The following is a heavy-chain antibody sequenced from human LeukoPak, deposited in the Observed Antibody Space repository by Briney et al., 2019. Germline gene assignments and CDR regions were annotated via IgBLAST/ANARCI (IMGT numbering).Heavy chain of an antibody. CDR1: GFTFDDYG. Sequence: PGGSLRLSCAASGFTFDDYGMSWVRQAPGKGLECVSGINWNGGSTGYADSVKGRLTISRDNAKNSLYLQMNSLRAEDTALYHCARGGYYDSSGYKDYWGQGTLVTVSS. V-gene: IGHV3-20*01. CDR3: ARGGYYDSSGYKDY. CDR2: INWNGGST. J-gene: IGHJ4*02. D-gene: IGHD3-22*01.